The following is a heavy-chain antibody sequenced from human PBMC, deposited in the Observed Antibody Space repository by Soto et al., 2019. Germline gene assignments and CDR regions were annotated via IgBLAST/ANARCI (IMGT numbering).Heavy chain of an antibody. Sequence: EVQLLESGGGLVQPGGSLRLSCAASGFTFSSYAMSWVRQAPGKGLEWVSAISGNGDGTYYADSVKGRFTISRDNYKNTLYLHMNRLRAEHTAVYHCAKQRYSYGYAHWGQGTLVTVSS. CDR1: GFTFSSYA. D-gene: IGHD5-18*01. V-gene: IGHV3-23*01. J-gene: IGHJ4*02. CDR3: AKQRYSYGYAH. CDR2: ISGNGDGT.